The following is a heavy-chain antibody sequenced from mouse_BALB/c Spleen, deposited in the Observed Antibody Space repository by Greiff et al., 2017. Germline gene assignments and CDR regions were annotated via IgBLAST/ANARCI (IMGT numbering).Heavy chain of an antibody. Sequence: EVQLVESGAELVKPGASVKLSCTASGFNIKDTYMHWVKQRPEQGLEWIGRIDPANGNTKYDPKFQGKATITADTSSNTAYLQLSSLTSEDTAVYYCARESYYGYGAMDYWGQGTSVTVSS. D-gene: IGHD1-2*01. J-gene: IGHJ4*01. CDR1: GFNIKDTY. CDR2: IDPANGNT. CDR3: ARESYYGYGAMDY. V-gene: IGHV14-3*02.